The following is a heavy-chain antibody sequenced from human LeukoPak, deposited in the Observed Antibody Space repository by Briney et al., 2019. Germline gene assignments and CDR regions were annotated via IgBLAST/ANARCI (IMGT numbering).Heavy chain of an antibody. J-gene: IGHJ3*02. D-gene: IGHD3-22*01. CDR3: ARDPEIFTMMNAFDI. CDR2: ISYDGSNK. V-gene: IGHV3-30-3*01. CDR1: GFTFSSYA. Sequence: GGSLRLSCAASGFTFSSYAMHWVRQAPGKGLEWVAVISYDGSNKYYADSVKGRFTISRDNSKNTLYLQMNSLRAEDTAVYYCARDPEIFTMMNAFDIWGQGAMVTVSS.